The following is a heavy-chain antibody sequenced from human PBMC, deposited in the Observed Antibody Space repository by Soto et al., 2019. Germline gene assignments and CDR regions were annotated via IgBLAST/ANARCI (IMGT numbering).Heavy chain of an antibody. CDR3: AKNGQPPYYYYGLDV. CDR2: ISGYNGDT. Sequence: ASVKVSCKTSGYTFSNYGVTWERQAPGQGLEWMGWISGYNGDTNYAQKFQGRVSMTIDTSTTTAYMELRSLTSDDTAVYYCAKNGQPPYYYYGLDVWGQGTKVTVSS. CDR1: GYTFSNYG. V-gene: IGHV1-18*01. J-gene: IGHJ6*02. D-gene: IGHD2-8*01.